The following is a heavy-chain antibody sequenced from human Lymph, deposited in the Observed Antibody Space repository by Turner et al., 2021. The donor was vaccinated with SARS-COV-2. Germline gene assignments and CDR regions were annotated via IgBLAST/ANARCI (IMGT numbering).Heavy chain of an antibody. V-gene: IGHV1-69*10. CDR1: GGTFSSSA. CDR2: IIPLLAIA. D-gene: IGHD6-13*01. J-gene: IGHJ6*02. Sequence: QVQLVQSGAEVKKPGSSVKVSCKASGGTFSSSAISWVRQAPGQGLEWMGGIIPLLAIANNAQKFQGRVTIPADKSTSTAYMELSSLRSEDTAVYFCARIAAPGMGGGVHYYYYAMDVWGQGTTVTVSS. CDR3: ARIAAPGMGGGVHYYYYAMDV.